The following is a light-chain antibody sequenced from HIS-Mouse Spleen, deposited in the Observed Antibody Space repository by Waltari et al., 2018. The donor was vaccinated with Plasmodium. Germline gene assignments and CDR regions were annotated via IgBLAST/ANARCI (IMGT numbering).Light chain of an antibody. Sequence: EIVMTKSPPTLSVSPGERATLSCRASQSVSSNLAWYQQKPGQAPRPLIYGASTRATGIPARFSGSGSETEFTLTISSLQSEDFAVYYCQQYNNWSFTFGPGTKVDIK. CDR3: QQYNNWSFT. V-gene: IGKV3-15*01. CDR1: QSVSSN. J-gene: IGKJ3*01. CDR2: GAS.